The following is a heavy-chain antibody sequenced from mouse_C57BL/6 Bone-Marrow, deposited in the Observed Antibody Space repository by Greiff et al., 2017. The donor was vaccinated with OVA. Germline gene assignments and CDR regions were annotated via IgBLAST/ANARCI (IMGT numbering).Heavy chain of an antibody. D-gene: IGHD1-1*01. Sequence: EVQRVESGGDLVKPGGSLKLSCAASGFTFSSYGMSWVRQTPDKRLEWVATISSGGSYTYYPDSVKGRFTISRDNAKNTLYLQMSSLKSEDTAMYYCARPVPYYYAMDYWGQGTSVTVSS. J-gene: IGHJ4*01. CDR2: ISSGGSYT. CDR1: GFTFSSYG. CDR3: ARPVPYYYAMDY. V-gene: IGHV5-6*01.